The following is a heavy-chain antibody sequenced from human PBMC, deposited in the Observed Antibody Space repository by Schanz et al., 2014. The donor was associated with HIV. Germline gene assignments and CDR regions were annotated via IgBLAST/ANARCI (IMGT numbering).Heavy chain of an antibody. J-gene: IGHJ6*02. D-gene: IGHD3-22*01. CDR1: GFNFNSYG. Sequence: QVQLVESGGGVVQPGRSLRLSCVASGFNFNSYGMHWVRQAPGKGLEWISYISSSSGPIYYADSVKGRFIISRDNSKNTLYMQMKSLRVEDTAVYYCAKDRNYYDSRFLGKGNYYYYYGMDVWGQGTTVTVSS. V-gene: IGHV3-NL1*01. CDR3: AKDRNYYDSRFLGKGNYYYYYGMDV. CDR2: ISSSSGPI.